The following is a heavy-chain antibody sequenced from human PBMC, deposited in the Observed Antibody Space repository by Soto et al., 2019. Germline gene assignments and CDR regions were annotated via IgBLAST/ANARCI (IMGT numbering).Heavy chain of an antibody. J-gene: IGHJ4*02. D-gene: IGHD3-10*01. Sequence: EVQLVESGGGLVQPWGSLRLSCAASGFSFSSYWMSWVRQAPGKGLEWVANIKQDGREKYYVDSVKGRFTISRDNAKNSLYLRMNSLRVEDTAVDYCARVETLLWFGELVELNEQKSHFDYWGQGTLVTVSS. CDR2: IKQDGREK. V-gene: IGHV3-7*05. CDR1: GFSFSSYW. CDR3: ARVETLLWFGELVELNEQKSHFDY.